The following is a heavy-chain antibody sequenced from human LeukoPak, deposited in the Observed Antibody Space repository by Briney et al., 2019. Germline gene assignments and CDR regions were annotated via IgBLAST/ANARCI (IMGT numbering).Heavy chain of an antibody. D-gene: IGHD5-24*01. V-gene: IGHV4-59*12. Sequence: SETLSLTCTVSSGSMNDYYWTWIRQPPGRGLEWIGYMYYSGSTKYNPSLKSRLTISLDRSRNQFSLKLSSVTAADTAVYYCAREVRDGYNYFDYWGQGTLVTVSS. CDR1: SGSMNDYY. CDR3: AREVRDGYNYFDY. J-gene: IGHJ4*02. CDR2: MYYSGST.